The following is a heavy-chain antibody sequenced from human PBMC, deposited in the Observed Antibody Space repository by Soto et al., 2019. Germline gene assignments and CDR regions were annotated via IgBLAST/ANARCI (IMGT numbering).Heavy chain of an antibody. V-gene: IGHV3-7*01. D-gene: IGHD6-6*01. CDR2: IKQDGSEK. Sequence: EVQLVESGGGLVQPGGSLRLSCAASGFTFSSYWMSWVRQAPGKGLEWVANIKQDGSEKYYVDSVKGRFTISRDNAKNSLYLQMNSLRDEGTAGYYCAGTGSIAARRAGGGMDVWGQGTTVTVSS. J-gene: IGHJ6*02. CDR1: GFTFSSYW. CDR3: AGTGSIAARRAGGGMDV.